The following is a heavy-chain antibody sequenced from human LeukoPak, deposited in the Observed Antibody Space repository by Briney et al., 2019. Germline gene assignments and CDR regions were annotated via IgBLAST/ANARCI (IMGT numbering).Heavy chain of an antibody. CDR3: ARDRLWFGELLPFDY. CDR1: GFTFSSYE. CDR2: ISSSGSTI. Sequence: GGSLRLSCAASGFTFSSYEMNWVRQAPGKGREWVSYISSSGSTIYYADSVKGRFTISRDNAKNSLYLQMNSLRAEDTAVYYCARDRLWFGELLPFDYWGQGTLGTVSA. D-gene: IGHD3-10*01. V-gene: IGHV3-48*03. J-gene: IGHJ4*02.